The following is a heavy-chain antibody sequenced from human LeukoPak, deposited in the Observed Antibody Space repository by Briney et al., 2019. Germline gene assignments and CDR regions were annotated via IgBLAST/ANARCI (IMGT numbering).Heavy chain of an antibody. Sequence: GGSLRLSCAASGFTVSSNYMTWVRQAPGQGLEWVSVIYFGGTTYYADSVKGRLTISRDNSKNTVYLQMNSLRVEDTAVYYCARGDGVYVYWGQGTLVTVSS. D-gene: IGHD5/OR15-5a*01. CDR2: IYFGGTT. CDR3: ARGDGVYVY. J-gene: IGHJ4*02. CDR1: GFTVSSNY. V-gene: IGHV3-53*01.